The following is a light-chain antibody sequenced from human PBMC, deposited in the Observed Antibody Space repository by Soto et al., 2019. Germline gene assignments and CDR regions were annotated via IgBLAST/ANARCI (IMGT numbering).Light chain of an antibody. Sequence: SVLTQPPSASGSPGQSVAISCTGTSSDVGGYSYVSWHQQHPGKAPKLMIYEVNKRPSGVPDRFSGSKSGNTASLTVSGLQAEDEADYYCSSYAGSSNVFGTGTKVTVL. CDR2: EVN. V-gene: IGLV2-8*01. J-gene: IGLJ1*01. CDR3: SSYAGSSNV. CDR1: SSDVGGYSY.